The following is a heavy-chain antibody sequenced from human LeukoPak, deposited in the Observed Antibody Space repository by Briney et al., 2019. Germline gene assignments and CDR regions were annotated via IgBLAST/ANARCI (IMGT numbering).Heavy chain of an antibody. CDR2: IKHDGREK. D-gene: IGHD7-27*01. CDR3: ARDWGFDAFDI. J-gene: IGHJ3*02. CDR1: GFSFSRNW. Sequence: GGSLRLPCAASGFSFSRNWMSGVRQARGRGREGGDNIKHDGREKYYVDSVKGRFTISRDNAKNSLYLQMNSLQAEDTAVYYCARDWGFDAFDIWGQGTMVTVSS. V-gene: IGHV3-7*01.